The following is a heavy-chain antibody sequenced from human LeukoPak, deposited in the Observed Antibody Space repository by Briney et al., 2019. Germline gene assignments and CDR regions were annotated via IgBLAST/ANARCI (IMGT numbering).Heavy chain of an antibody. V-gene: IGHV3-30*03. Sequence: GRSLRLSCAASGFTFSSYGMHWVRQAPGKGLEWVAVISYDGSNKYYADSVKGRFTISRDNSKNTLYLQMNSLRAEDTAVYYCARRGTGHGMDVWGQGTTVIVSS. CDR2: ISYDGSNK. J-gene: IGHJ6*02. CDR1: GFTFSSYG. D-gene: IGHD1-1*01. CDR3: ARRGTGHGMDV.